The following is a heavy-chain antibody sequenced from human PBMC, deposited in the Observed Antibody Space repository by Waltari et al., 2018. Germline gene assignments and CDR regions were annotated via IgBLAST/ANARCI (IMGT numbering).Heavy chain of an antibody. CDR2: IRSKADGGTI. D-gene: IGHD2-15*01. J-gene: IGHJ4*02. Sequence: EVQLVESGGGSTQPGRSLRLSCTTSGFTFRDYGVSWVRQAPGKGVEWIGFIRSKADGGTIQYAASVKGRFIISRDDSKSIAYLQMNSLKTEDTAVYYCTREGSCGGVICYYNLGWGQGTLVTVSS. CDR1: GFTFRDYG. CDR3: TREGSCGGVICYYNLG. V-gene: IGHV3-49*04.